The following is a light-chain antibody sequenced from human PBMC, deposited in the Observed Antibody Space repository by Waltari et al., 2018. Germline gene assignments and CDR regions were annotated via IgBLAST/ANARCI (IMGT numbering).Light chain of an antibody. Sequence: QSVLTQPPSVSAAPGQRVTISCSGGSSNLGHNYVSWYRQFPGTAPKLLIYEDNERPSGVPGRFSGSKSGTSATLDITGLQAGDEADYYCGTWDSSLSGAVFGGGTHLTVL. CDR1: SSNLGHNY. CDR3: GTWDSSLSGAV. CDR2: EDN. J-gene: IGLJ7*01. V-gene: IGLV1-51*02.